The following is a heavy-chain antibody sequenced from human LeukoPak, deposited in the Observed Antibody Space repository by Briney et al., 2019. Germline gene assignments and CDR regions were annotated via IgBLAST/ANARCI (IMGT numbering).Heavy chain of an antibody. V-gene: IGHV4-59*02. Sequence: SETLSLTCTISGGSVSDYYWSWIRQSPGKGLEWIGYIYHTGSTSYSPSLKSRVTISADTSQNQFSLKLRSVTAADTAVYYCASRKLGNDYWGQGTLVTVSS. CDR1: GGSVSDYY. CDR3: ASRKLGNDY. CDR2: IYHTGST. D-gene: IGHD7-27*01. J-gene: IGHJ4*02.